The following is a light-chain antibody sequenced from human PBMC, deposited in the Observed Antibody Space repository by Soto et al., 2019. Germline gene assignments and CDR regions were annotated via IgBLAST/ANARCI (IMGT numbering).Light chain of an antibody. CDR3: QQYSNWPFT. J-gene: IGKJ3*01. CDR1: PSVNSN. CDR2: HAS. V-gene: IGKV3-15*01. Sequence: EIVMTQSPATLSVSPGERATLSCRASPSVNSNLAWYQQKPDQAPRLLIYHASARAIGIPARFSSSGSGTEFTLTISSLQSEDFAVYYCQQYSNWPFTFGPGTKVDIK.